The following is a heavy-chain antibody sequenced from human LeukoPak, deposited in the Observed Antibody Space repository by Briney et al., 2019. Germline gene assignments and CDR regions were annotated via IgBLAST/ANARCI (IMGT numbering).Heavy chain of an antibody. CDR3: GPLIGGY. D-gene: IGHD2-21*01. CDR1: GFSFSTSG. V-gene: IGHV3-30*02. J-gene: IGHJ4*02. CDR2: IRYDDSDK. Sequence: PGGSLSLSCAASGFSFSTSGMHWVRQAPGKGLEWVAFIRYDDSDKYYADSVRGRFTISRDNSKNTLYLQMHSLRPEDTAEYYCGPLIGGYWGQGARVTVSS.